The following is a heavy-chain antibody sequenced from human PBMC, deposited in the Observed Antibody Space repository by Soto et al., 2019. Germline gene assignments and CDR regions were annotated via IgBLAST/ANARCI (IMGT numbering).Heavy chain of an antibody. J-gene: IGHJ6*03. D-gene: IGHD2-15*01. Sequence: SVKVSCKASGGTFSSYTISWVRQAPGQGLEWMGRIIPILGIANYAQKFQGRVTITADKSTSTAYMELSSLRSEDTAVYYCARDRGYCSGGSCYSPPRKYYYYYMDVWGKGTTVTVSS. V-gene: IGHV1-69*04. CDR2: IIPILGIA. CDR1: GGTFSSYT. CDR3: ARDRGYCSGGSCYSPPRKYYYYYMDV.